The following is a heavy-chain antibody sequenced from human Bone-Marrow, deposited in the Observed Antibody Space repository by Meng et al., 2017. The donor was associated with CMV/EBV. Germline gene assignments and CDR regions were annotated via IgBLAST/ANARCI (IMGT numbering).Heavy chain of an antibody. V-gene: IGHV3-23*01. J-gene: IGHJ4*02. CDR2: ISASGGGA. CDR3: ARSSPLQFDY. Sequence: GESLKISCAASGFTFSSYAMTWVRQAPGKGLEWVSSISASGGGAFYADSVKGRFTISRDNSMNTLYLQMNTPRAEDTALYYCARSSPLQFDYWGQGTRVTVSS. CDR1: GFTFSSYA.